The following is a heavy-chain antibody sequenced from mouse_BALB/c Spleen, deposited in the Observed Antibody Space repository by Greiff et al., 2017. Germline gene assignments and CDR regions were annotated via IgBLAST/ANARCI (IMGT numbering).Heavy chain of an antibody. V-gene: IGHV2-9*02. CDR2: IWAGGST. Sequence: QVQLKESGPSLVQPSQSLSITCTVSGFSLTSYGVHWVRQPPGKGLEWLGVIWAGGSTNYNSALMSRLSISKDNSKSQVFLKMNSLQTDDTAMYYCARDYDGYYGYYAMDYWGQGTSVTVSS. D-gene: IGHD2-3*01. J-gene: IGHJ4*01. CDR3: ARDYDGYYGYYAMDY. CDR1: GFSLTSYG.